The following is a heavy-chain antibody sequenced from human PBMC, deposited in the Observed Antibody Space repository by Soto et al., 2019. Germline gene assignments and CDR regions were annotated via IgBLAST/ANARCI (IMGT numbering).Heavy chain of an antibody. V-gene: IGHV1-18*01. J-gene: IGHJ4*02. CDR3: ARDIDYAIDY. CDR1: GYIFKNYG. D-gene: IGHD4-17*01. CDR2: IYPKEDRA. Sequence: QVQLVQSGAEVQKPGASVKVSCKTSGYIFKNYGISWVRQAPGQGLEWLGWIYPKEDRANIAQNFQGRVTLTTDTPTSTAYIELWSLRFDDSAVYFCARDIDYAIDYWGQGTLVTVSS.